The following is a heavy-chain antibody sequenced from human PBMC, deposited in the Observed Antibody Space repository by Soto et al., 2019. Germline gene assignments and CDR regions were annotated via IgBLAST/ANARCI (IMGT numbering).Heavy chain of an antibody. CDR3: ARMVLFFYYCSGYSDFYAF. V-gene: IGHV1-69*13. D-gene: IGHD6-25*01. Sequence: GASVKVSCKASGGTFSSYAISWVRQAPGQGLEWMGGIIPIFGTANYAQKFQGRVTITADESTSTAYMELSSLRSEDTAVYYCARMVLFFYYCSGYSDFYAFWGQGSLVIGSS. CDR1: GGTFSSYA. CDR2: IIPIFGTA. J-gene: IGHJ4*02.